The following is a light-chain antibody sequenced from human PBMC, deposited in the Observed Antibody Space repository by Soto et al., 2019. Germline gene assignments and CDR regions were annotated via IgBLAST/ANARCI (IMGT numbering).Light chain of an antibody. CDR1: QSLSSSY. V-gene: IGKV3-20*01. CDR3: QQYGSSPVT. Sequence: EIVLTQSPGTLSLSPGERATLSCRASQSLSSSYLAWYQQKPGQAPRLLIYGASSRATGIPDRFSGSGSGTDFTLTISRLEPEDFAVYYCQQYGSSPVTFGPGTKVEIK. J-gene: IGKJ1*01. CDR2: GAS.